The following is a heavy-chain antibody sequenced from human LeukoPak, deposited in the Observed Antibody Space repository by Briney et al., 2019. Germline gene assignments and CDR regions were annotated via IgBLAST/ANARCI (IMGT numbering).Heavy chain of an antibody. Sequence: SETLSLTCTVSGGSISSYYWSWLRQPPGKGLEWIGYIYYSGSTNYNPSLKSRVTISVDTSKNQFSLKLSSVTAADTAVYYCARWTGPMDAFDIWGQGTMVTVSS. J-gene: IGHJ3*02. V-gene: IGHV4-59*08. D-gene: IGHD4-23*01. CDR2: IYYSGST. CDR1: GGSISSYY. CDR3: ARWTGPMDAFDI.